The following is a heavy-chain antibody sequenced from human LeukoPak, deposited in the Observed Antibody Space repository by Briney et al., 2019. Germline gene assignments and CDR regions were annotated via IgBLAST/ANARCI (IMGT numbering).Heavy chain of an antibody. V-gene: IGHV3-7*03. Sequence: PGGSLRLSCAASGFIFSNYWMSWVRQAPGKGLEWVANINQDGSAKYYVDSVKGRFTISRYNAQNSLYLQVNSLRAEDTAVYYCATSAAAAGSDWGQGTLVTVSS. D-gene: IGHD6-13*01. J-gene: IGHJ4*02. CDR1: GFIFSNYW. CDR3: ATSAAAAGSD. CDR2: INQDGSAK.